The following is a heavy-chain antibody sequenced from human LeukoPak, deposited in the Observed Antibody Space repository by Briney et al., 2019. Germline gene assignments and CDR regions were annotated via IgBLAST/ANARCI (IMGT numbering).Heavy chain of an antibody. D-gene: IGHD3-22*01. CDR3: ARGDYYDSSGYYYEAPPWFDP. CDR2: INHSGST. J-gene: IGHJ5*02. CDR1: GGSFSGYY. Sequence: SETLSLTCAVYGGSFSGYYWSWIRQPPGKGLEWIGEINHSGSTNYNPSLKSRVTISVDTSKNQFSPKLSSVTAADTAVYYCARGDYYDSSGYYYEAPPWFDPWGQGTLVTVSS. V-gene: IGHV4-34*01.